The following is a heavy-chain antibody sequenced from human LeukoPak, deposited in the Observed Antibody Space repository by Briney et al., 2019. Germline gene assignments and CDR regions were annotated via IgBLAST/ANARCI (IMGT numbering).Heavy chain of an antibody. CDR1: GGSFSGYY. J-gene: IGHJ4*02. V-gene: IGHV4-34*01. CDR3: ARGYSSSWYPPRYYFDY. CDR2: INHSGST. Sequence: SETLSLTCAVYGGSFSGYYWSWIRQPPGKGLEWIGEINHSGSTNYNPSLKSRVTISVDTSKNQFSLKLSSVTAADTAVYYCARGYSSSWYPPRYYFDYWGQGTLVTVSS. D-gene: IGHD6-13*01.